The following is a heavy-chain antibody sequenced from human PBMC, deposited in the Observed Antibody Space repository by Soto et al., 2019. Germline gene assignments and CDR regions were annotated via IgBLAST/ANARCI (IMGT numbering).Heavy chain of an antibody. V-gene: IGHV3-23*01. J-gene: IGHJ5*02. D-gene: IGHD3-10*01. Sequence: EVQLLESGGGLVQPGGSLRLSCAASGFTFSSYAMSWVRQAPGKGLEWVSAISGSGGSTYYADSVKGRFTISRDNSKNTLYLQMNSLRAQDTAVYYCAKDPHVWFGGLTNWFDPWGQGTLVTVSS. CDR3: AKDPHVWFGGLTNWFDP. CDR1: GFTFSSYA. CDR2: ISGSGGST.